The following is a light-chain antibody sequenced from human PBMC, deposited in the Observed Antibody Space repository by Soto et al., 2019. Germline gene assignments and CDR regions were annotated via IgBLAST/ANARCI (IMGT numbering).Light chain of an antibody. V-gene: IGKV3-15*01. CDR3: QQYNNWPPWT. J-gene: IGKJ1*01. Sequence: EILMTQSPSTLSVSPGERATLSCRASQSVGTYLAWYQQKPGQAPRLLIYGASTRATGIPARFSGSGSGTEFTLTISSLQYEDFAVYYCQQYNNWPPWTFGQGTKVDIK. CDR1: QSVGTY. CDR2: GAS.